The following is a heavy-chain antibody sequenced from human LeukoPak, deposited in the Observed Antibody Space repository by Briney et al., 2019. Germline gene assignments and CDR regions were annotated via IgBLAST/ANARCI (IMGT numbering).Heavy chain of an antibody. J-gene: IGHJ5*02. CDR1: GGSISSYY. Sequence: PSETLSLTCTVSGGSISSYYWSWIRQPPGKGLEWIGYIYYSGSTNYNPSLKSRVTISVDTSKNQFSLKLSSVTAADTAVYYCARLGNNWNDDNWFDPWGQGTLVTVSS. CDR2: IYYSGST. V-gene: IGHV4-59*01. CDR3: ARLGNNWNDDNWFDP. D-gene: IGHD1-1*01.